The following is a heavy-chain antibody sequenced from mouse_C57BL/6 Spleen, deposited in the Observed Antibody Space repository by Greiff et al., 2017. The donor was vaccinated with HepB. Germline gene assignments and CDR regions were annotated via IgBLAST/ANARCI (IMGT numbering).Heavy chain of an antibody. CDR3: ARVGYYGRDYAMDY. D-gene: IGHD1-1*01. CDR2: ISYDGSN. CDR1: GYSITSGYY. Sequence: DVQLVESGPGLVKPSQSLSLTCSVTGYSITSGYYWNWIRQFPGNKLEWMGYISYDGSNNYNPSLKNRISITRDTSKNQFFLKLNSVTTEDTATYYCARVGYYGRDYAMDYWGQGTSVTVSS. V-gene: IGHV3-6*01. J-gene: IGHJ4*01.